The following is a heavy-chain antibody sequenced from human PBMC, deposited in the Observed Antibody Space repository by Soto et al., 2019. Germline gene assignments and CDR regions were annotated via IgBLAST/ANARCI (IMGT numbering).Heavy chain of an antibody. V-gene: IGHV4-38-2*02. CDR1: NYTINSGWL. J-gene: IGHJ5*02. D-gene: IGHD3-16*01. Sequence: ASATLSLTCPVSNYTINSGWLRGWIRQPPGKGLEWIGSIFHTGDTYYNPSLKSRITMSVDTSRNQFSLKLTSLTAADTAVYYCARDTNSLDPWGQGTLVTVSS. CDR3: ARDTNSLDP. CDR2: IFHTGDT.